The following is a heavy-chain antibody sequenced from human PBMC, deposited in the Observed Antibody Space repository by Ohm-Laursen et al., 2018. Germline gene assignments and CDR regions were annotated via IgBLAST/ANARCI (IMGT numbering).Heavy chain of an antibody. CDR2: IYYSGST. Sequence: GTLSLTCTVSGGSISSYYWSWIRQPPGKGLEWIGYIYYSGSTNYNPSLKSRVTISVDTSKNQFSLKLSSVTAADTAVYYCARGRYYGDYPYYFDYWGQGTLVTVSS. CDR1: GGSISSYY. D-gene: IGHD4-17*01. V-gene: IGHV4-59*01. J-gene: IGHJ4*02. CDR3: ARGRYYGDYPYYFDY.